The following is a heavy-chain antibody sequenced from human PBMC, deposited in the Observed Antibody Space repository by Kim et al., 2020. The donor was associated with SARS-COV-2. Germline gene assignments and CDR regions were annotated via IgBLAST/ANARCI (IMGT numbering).Heavy chain of an antibody. J-gene: IGHJ4*01. CDR1: GGSVSSGSYY. Sequence: ETLSLTCTVSGGSVSSGSYYWSWIRQPPGKGLEWIGYIYYSGSTNYNPSLKSRVTISVDTSKNQFSLKLSSVTAADTAVYYCARGQWELLKYYFDYWG. D-gene: IGHD1-26*01. CDR2: IYYSGST. V-gene: IGHV4-61*01. CDR3: ARGQWELLKYYFDY.